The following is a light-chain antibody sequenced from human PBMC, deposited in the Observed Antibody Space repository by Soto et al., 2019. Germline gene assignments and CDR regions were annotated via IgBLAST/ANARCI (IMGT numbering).Light chain of an antibody. CDR3: QQYYDNCT. CDR1: QSISSW. Sequence: DIQMTQSPSTLSASVGDRVTITCRASQSISSWLAWYQQKPGTAPNLLIYKASTLQSGVPSRFSGSGSGTEFTPTIRRLTPDDTATYYCQQYYDNCTFGQGTKVEIK. J-gene: IGKJ1*01. CDR2: KAS. V-gene: IGKV1-5*03.